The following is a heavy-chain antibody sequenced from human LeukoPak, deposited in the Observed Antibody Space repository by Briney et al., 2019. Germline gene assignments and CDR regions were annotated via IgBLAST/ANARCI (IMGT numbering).Heavy chain of an antibody. D-gene: IGHD5-24*01. CDR1: GFTFSSYA. V-gene: IGHV3-30*11. J-gene: IGHJ4*02. CDR2: ISYDGSNK. Sequence: GGSLRLSCAASGFTFSSYAIRVVPQAPGKGLGWVAVISYDGSNKYYADSVKGRFTISRDNSKNTLNLQMNSLKAEDTAVYYCARETITPFDYWGQGTLVTVSS. CDR3: ARETITPFDY.